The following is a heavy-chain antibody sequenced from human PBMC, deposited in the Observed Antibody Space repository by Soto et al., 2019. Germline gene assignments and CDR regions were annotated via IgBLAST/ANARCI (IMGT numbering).Heavy chain of an antibody. CDR3: ARIGLELLPYYYYYYGMDV. Sequence: GASVKVSCKASGYTFTGYDINWVRQATGQGLEWMGWMNPNSGNTGYAQKFQGRVTMTRNTSISTAYMELSSLRSEDTAVYYCARIGLELLPYYYYYYGMDVWGQGTTVTVSS. V-gene: IGHV1-8*01. J-gene: IGHJ6*02. D-gene: IGHD1-7*01. CDR2: MNPNSGNT. CDR1: GYTFTGYD.